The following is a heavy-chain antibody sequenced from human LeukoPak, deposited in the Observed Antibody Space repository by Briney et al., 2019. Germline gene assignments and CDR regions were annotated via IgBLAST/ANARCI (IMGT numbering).Heavy chain of an antibody. CDR2: INPNSGGT. Sequence: ASVKVSCQASGYTFTDYYVHWVRQAPGQGLEWMGWINPNSGGTNYAQKFQGRVTMTRDTSISTAYMELSRLRSDDTAVYYCARVYLGVYYYGSSGYSHLDYWGQGTLVTVSS. CDR3: ARVYLGVYYYGSSGYSHLDY. V-gene: IGHV1-2*02. J-gene: IGHJ4*02. D-gene: IGHD3-22*01. CDR1: GYTFTDYY.